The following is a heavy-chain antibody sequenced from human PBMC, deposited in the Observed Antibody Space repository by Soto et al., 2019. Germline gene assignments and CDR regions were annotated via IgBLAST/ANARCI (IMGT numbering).Heavy chain of an antibody. J-gene: IGHJ4*02. V-gene: IGHV3-30*18. Sequence: QVQLVESGGGVVQHGRSLRLSCAASGFTFSSYGMHWVRQAPGKGLEWVAVISYDGSNKYYADSVKGRFTISRDNSKNTLYLQMNSLRAEDTAVYFCAKGEGFGIAAHFDYWGQGTLVTVSS. CDR2: ISYDGSNK. D-gene: IGHD6-13*01. CDR3: AKGEGFGIAAHFDY. CDR1: GFTFSSYG.